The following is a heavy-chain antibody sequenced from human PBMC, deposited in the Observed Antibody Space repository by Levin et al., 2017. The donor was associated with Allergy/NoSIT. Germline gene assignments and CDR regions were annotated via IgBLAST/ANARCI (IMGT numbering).Heavy chain of an antibody. D-gene: IGHD5-12*01. J-gene: IGHJ4*02. Sequence: PGESLKISCAASGFTFSSYSMNWVRQAPGKGLEWVSYISSSSSTIYYADSVKGRFTISRDNAKNSLYLQMNSLRDEDTAVYYCATLLWRHSGYDSYFDYWGQGTLVTVSS. CDR3: ATLLWRHSGYDSYFDY. V-gene: IGHV3-48*02. CDR2: ISSSSSTI. CDR1: GFTFSSYS.